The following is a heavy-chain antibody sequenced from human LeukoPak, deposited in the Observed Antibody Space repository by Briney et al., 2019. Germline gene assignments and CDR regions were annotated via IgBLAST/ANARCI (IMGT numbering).Heavy chain of an antibody. J-gene: IGHJ4*02. CDR3: EKERLNGPGRGDY. Sequence: GGSLRLSCAASGFTFSSYAMSWVRQAPGKGLEWVSAISGSGGSTYYADSVKGRFTISRDNSKNTLYLQMNSLRAEETAVYYCEKERLNGPGRGDYWGQGTLVTVSS. CDR1: GFTFSSYA. CDR2: ISGSGGST. D-gene: IGHD3-10*01. V-gene: IGHV3-23*01.